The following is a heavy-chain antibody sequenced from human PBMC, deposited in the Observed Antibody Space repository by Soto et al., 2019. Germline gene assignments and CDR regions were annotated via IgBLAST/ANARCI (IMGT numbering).Heavy chain of an antibody. CDR2: INHSGST. Sequence: SETLSLTCAVYGGSVSGYYWSWIRQPPGKGLEWIGEINHSGSTNYNPSLKSRVTISVDTSKNQFSLKLSSVTAADTAVYYCATSWYGSGSNWAYYYYYGMDVWGQGTTVTVSS. J-gene: IGHJ6*02. CDR3: ATSWYGSGSNWAYYYYYGMDV. V-gene: IGHV4-34*01. CDR1: GGSVSGYY. D-gene: IGHD3-10*01.